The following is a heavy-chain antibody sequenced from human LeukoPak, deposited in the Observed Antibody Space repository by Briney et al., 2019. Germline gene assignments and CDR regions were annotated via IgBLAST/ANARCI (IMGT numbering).Heavy chain of an antibody. Sequence: GGSLRLSCAASGFTFSSYEMNWVRQAPGKGLEWVSYISSSGSTIYYADSGKGRFTISRDNAKNSLYLQMNSLRAEDTAVYYCARGLNTYYYGSGSYYDYWGQGTLVTVSS. CDR3: ARGLNTYYYGSGSYYDY. CDR1: GFTFSSYE. J-gene: IGHJ4*02. V-gene: IGHV3-48*03. CDR2: ISSSGSTI. D-gene: IGHD3-10*01.